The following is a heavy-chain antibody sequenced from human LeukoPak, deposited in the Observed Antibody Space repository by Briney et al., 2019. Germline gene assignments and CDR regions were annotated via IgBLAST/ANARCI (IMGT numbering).Heavy chain of an antibody. CDR2: INPSGGST. CDR3: ARDPGSGIDY. D-gene: IGHD3-10*01. Sequence: ASVKVSCKASGYTFTGNYMHWVRQAPGQGLEWMGIINPSGGSTSYAQKFQGRVTMTRDMSTSTVYMELSSLRSEDTAVYYCARDPGSGIDYWGQGTLVTVSS. CDR1: GYTFTGNY. V-gene: IGHV1-46*01. J-gene: IGHJ4*02.